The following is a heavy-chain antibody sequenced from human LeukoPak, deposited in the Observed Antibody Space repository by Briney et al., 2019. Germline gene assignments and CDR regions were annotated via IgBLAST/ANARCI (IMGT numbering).Heavy chain of an antibody. CDR1: GYTFTGYY. CDR3: ARGPKYYYGSGSYLLDY. Sequence: ASVKVSCKASGYTFTGYYMHWVRQAPGQGLEWMGWINPNSGGTNYAQKFQGRVTMTRDTSFSTAYMELSRLRSDDTAVYYCARGPKYYYGSGSYLLDYWGQGNLVTVST. V-gene: IGHV1-2*02. J-gene: IGHJ4*02. D-gene: IGHD3-10*01. CDR2: INPNSGGT.